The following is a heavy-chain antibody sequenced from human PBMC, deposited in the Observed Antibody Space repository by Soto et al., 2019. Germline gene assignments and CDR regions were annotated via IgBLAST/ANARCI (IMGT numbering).Heavy chain of an antibody. D-gene: IGHD3-10*01. CDR3: VRNWRYYGCDYYYGMDA. Sequence: ITLKESGPTLVKPTQTLTLTCTFSGFSLHPGGVGVGLVRQPRGKAMEWLALIYWDDDERYRPSLRRRLNITKDTINNQVVLTMTNMVPEDTATYDCVRNWRYYGCDYYYGMDAWGQGTTVTVSS. J-gene: IGHJ6*02. V-gene: IGHV2-5*02. CDR2: IYWDDDE. CDR1: GFSLHPGGVG.